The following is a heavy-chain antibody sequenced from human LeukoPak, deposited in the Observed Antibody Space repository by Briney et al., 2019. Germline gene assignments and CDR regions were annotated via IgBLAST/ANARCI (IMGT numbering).Heavy chain of an antibody. V-gene: IGHV3-53*01. D-gene: IGHD5-18*01. CDR2: IYSGDIT. J-gene: IGHJ4*02. CDR1: GFTVNNNY. CDR3: ARGSGYNYGFPDY. Sequence: GGSLRLSCAASGFTVNNNYMSWVRQAPGKGLEWVSVIYSGDITYYADSVKGRFTISRDNSKNTLYLQMNSLRAEDTAVYCCARGSGYNYGFPDYWGQGTLVTVSS.